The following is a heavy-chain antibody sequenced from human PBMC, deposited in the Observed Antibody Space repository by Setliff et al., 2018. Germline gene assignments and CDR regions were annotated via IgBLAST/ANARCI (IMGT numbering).Heavy chain of an antibody. CDR3: ARNPPNRGLSNGWYVDY. D-gene: IGHD6-19*01. CDR1: GYTFTSYG. CDR2: ISDYNGNT. V-gene: IGHV1-18*01. Sequence: GASVKVSCKASGYTFTSYGISWVRQAPGQGLEWMGWISDYNGNTNYAQKLQGRVTMTTDTSTSTAYIELRSLRSDDTAVYYCARNPPNRGLSNGWYVDYWGQGALVTVSS. J-gene: IGHJ4*02.